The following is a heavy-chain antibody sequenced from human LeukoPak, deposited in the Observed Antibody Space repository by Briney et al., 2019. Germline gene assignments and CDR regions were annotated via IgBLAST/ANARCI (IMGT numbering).Heavy chain of an antibody. V-gene: IGHV3-13*01. CDR3: AREVTDTISSGWYFDL. Sequence: GGSLRLSCAASGFTFSASDMHWVRQAPGEGLEWVSAIGRIGDTYYTDSVQGRFTISREHAKSSFYLYMNNLRAGDTAVYYYAREVTDTISSGWYFDLWGRGTLVTVSS. D-gene: IGHD2-21*02. CDR2: IGRIGDT. J-gene: IGHJ2*01. CDR1: GFTFSASD.